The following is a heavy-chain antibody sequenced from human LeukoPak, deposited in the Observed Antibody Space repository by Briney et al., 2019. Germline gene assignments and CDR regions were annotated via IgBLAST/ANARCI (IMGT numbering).Heavy chain of an antibody. J-gene: IGHJ3*02. CDR1: GVTFSSYE. CDR2: ISGTSSII. CDR3: ARGTWDGDRTLDI. Sequence: PGGSLRLSCAASGVTFSSYEMNWVRQAPGKRLEWISYISGTSSIIYYTPSVKGRFTISRDNGKYSLYLQMNSLRDDDTAVYFCARGTWDGDRTLDIWGQGAMVTVSS. D-gene: IGHD5-24*01. V-gene: IGHV3-48*02.